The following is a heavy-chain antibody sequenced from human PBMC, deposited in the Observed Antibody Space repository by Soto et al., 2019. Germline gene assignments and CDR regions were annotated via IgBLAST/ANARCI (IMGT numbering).Heavy chain of an antibody. CDR1: GFTFSNYW. J-gene: IGHJ4*02. Sequence: VQLVESGGGLVHPGGSLRLSCAASGFTFSNYWMHWVRQAPGKGLVWVSRINSEGGSTAYADSVKGRFTISRDNAENTQLLQMISLVTDDMAVYDRTSGPRFGETNFYACGDDDFWGQGTLVTVSS. CDR3: TSGPRFGETNFYACGDDDF. D-gene: IGHD3-16*01. V-gene: IGHV3-74*01. CDR2: INSEGGST.